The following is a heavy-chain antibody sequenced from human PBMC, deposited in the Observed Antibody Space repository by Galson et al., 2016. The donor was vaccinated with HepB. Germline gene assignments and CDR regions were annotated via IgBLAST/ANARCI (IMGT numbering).Heavy chain of an antibody. J-gene: IGHJ4*02. CDR3: ARPPYGGNDY. V-gene: IGHV1-2*02. D-gene: IGHD4-23*01. Sequence: QGLEWMGWINANSGGTNYAQKFQDRVTMTRDTSISTAYMELSRLRSDDTAGYYCARPPYGGNDYWGQGTLVTVSS. CDR2: INANSGGT.